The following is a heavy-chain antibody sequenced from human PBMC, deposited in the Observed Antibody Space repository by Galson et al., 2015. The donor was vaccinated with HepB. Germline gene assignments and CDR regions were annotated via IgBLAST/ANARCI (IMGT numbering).Heavy chain of an antibody. D-gene: IGHD5-12*01. CDR1: GYTFTDYY. CDR2: INPNSDGT. V-gene: IGHV1-2*02. CDR3: ARQAYSGYDSRWFDP. Sequence: SVKVSCKASGYTFTDYYMHWVRQAPGQGLEWTGWINPNSDGTNYAQKFQGRVTMTRDTSISTAYMEPNRLRSDDTAVYYCARQAYSGYDSRWFDPWGQGTLVTVSS. J-gene: IGHJ5*02.